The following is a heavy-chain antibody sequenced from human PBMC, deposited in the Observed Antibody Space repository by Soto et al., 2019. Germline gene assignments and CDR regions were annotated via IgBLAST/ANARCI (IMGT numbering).Heavy chain of an antibody. CDR2: ISYDGSNK. CDR3: AKGALQYSSGWYDYYGMDV. J-gene: IGHJ6*02. D-gene: IGHD6-19*01. V-gene: IGHV3-30*18. Sequence: QVQLVEYGEGVVQPGRSLRLSCAASGFTFSSYGMHWVRQAPGKGLEWVAVISYDGSNKYYADSVKGRFTISRDNSKNTLYLQMNSLRAEDTAVHYCAKGALQYSSGWYDYYGMDVWGQGTTVTVSS. CDR1: GFTFSSYG.